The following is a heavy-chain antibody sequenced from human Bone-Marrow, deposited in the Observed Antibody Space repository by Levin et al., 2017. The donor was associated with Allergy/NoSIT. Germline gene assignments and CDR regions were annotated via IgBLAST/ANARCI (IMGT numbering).Heavy chain of an antibody. CDR1: GFTFSSYA. CDR2: ISGSGGST. CDR3: AKRGPRSIAARPPSLVGLDY. J-gene: IGHJ4*02. Sequence: GGSLRLSCAASGFTFSSYAMSWVRQAPGKGLEWVSAISGSGGSTYYADSVKGRFTISRDNSKNTLYLQMNSLRAEDTAVYYCAKRGPRSIAARPPSLVGLDYWGQGTLVTVSS. V-gene: IGHV3-23*01. D-gene: IGHD6-6*01.